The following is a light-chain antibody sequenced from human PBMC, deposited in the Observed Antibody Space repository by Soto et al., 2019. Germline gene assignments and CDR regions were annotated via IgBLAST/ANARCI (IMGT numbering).Light chain of an antibody. CDR3: CSYAVRVDV. CDR1: SSDVGGYNS. CDR2: DVS. J-gene: IGLJ1*01. V-gene: IGLV2-11*01. Sequence: SALTQPRSVSGSPGQSVTISCTGTSSDVGGYNSVSWYQQHPGKAPKLMIYDVSKRPSGVPDRFSGSKSGNTASLTISGLQAEDEADYYCCSYAVRVDVFGTGTKLTVL.